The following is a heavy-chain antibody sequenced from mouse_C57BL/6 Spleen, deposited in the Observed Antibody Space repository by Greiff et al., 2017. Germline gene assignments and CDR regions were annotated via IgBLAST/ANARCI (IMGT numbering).Heavy chain of an antibody. CDR3: TREGHY. CDR1: GYTFTDYE. D-gene: IGHD3-3*01. V-gene: IGHV1-15*01. J-gene: IGHJ2*01. CDR2: IDPETGGT. Sequence: ESGAELVRPGASVTLSCKASGYTFTDYEMHWVKQTPVHGLEWIGAIDPETGGTAYNQKFKGKAILTADKSASTAYMELRSLPSEDSAVYYCTREGHYWGQGTTLTVSS.